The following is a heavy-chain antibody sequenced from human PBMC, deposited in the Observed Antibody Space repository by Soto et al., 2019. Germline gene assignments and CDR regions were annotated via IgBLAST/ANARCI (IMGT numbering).Heavy chain of an antibody. V-gene: IGHV3-30*18. CDR2: ISLDGSNT. CDR1: GFTFNNYG. D-gene: IGHD3-16*01. CDR3: VQDKYGGLPAHYVMDV. Sequence: PGGSLRLSCAASGFTFNNYGMHWVRQAPGKGLEWVAVISLDGSNTFYADSVKCRFNISRDNSRNTLYLQVNSPRHEDTAVYFCVQDKYGGLPAHYVMDVWAQAIKVTVSS. J-gene: IGHJ6*01.